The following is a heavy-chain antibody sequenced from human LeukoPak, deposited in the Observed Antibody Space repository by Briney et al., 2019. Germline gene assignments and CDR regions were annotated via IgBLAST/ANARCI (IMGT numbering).Heavy chain of an antibody. J-gene: IGHJ6*02. D-gene: IGHD6-19*01. Sequence: GASVTVSCKASGYTFTRYGISWVRQAPGQGLEWMGWISVFNGNTNYAQKLQGRVTMTIDTSTSTAYMELRGLRSDDTAVYYCARGSPAVIRGSVNYYGMDVWGHGTTVTVSS. CDR2: ISVFNGNT. CDR3: ARGSPAVIRGSVNYYGMDV. V-gene: IGHV1-18*01. CDR1: GYTFTRYG.